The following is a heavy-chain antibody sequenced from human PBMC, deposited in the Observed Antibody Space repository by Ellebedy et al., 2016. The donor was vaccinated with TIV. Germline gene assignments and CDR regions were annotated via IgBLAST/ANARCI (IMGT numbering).Heavy chain of an antibody. D-gene: IGHD3-10*01. CDR2: IYYSGST. Sequence: GSLRLXXTVSGGSISSSSYYWGWIRQPPGKGLEWIGSIYYSGSTYYNPSLKSRVTISVDTSKNQFSLKLSSVTAADTAVYYCARNPGGLLWFGELGVYWGQGTLVTVSS. V-gene: IGHV4-39*07. CDR1: GGSISSSSYY. CDR3: ARNPGGLLWFGELGVY. J-gene: IGHJ4*02.